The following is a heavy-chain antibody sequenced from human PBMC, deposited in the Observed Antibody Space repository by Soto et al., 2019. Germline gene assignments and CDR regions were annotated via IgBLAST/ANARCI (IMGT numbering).Heavy chain of an antibody. V-gene: IGHV1-69*06. CDR2: IIPMFSSS. D-gene: IGHD3-10*02. CDR1: GGTFSDYA. Sequence: QVQLVQSGAEVKKPGSSVKVSCTASGGTFSDYAFSWVRQAPGQGLEWMGGIIPMFSSSSFAQKFQGRLTITADNSTSTAYMSLSSLGSADTAIYYCAKDIGFQQHLFVFDLWGPGPLVTVSS. CDR3: AKDIGFQQHLFVFDL. J-gene: IGHJ4*02.